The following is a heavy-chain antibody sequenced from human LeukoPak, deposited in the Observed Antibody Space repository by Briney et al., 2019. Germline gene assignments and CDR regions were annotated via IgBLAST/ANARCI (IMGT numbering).Heavy chain of an antibody. CDR2: ISGSGGTT. CDR3: AKADTSGYSFFDY. V-gene: IGHV3-23*01. CDR1: AFTFSSNA. J-gene: IGHJ4*02. D-gene: IGHD3-22*01. Sequence: GGSLRLSCVASAFTFSSNAMSWVRQAPGKGLEWVSGISGSGGTTYYADSVKGRFTISRDNSKNTLYLQMNSLRAEDTAVYYCAKADTSGYSFFDYWGQGTLVTVSS.